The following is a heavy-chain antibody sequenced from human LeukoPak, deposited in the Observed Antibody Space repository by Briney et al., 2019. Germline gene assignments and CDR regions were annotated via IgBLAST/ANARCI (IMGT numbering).Heavy chain of an antibody. CDR1: GGTFSSYA. CDR2: IIPIFGTA. CDR3: ASSNGDYYFDY. D-gene: IGHD4-17*01. Sequence: GSSVKVSCKASGGTFSSYAISWVRQAPGQGLEWMGGIIPIFGTANYAQKFQGRVTIITDESTSTAYMELSSLRSEDTAVYYCASSNGDYYFDYWGQGTLVTVSS. J-gene: IGHJ4*02. V-gene: IGHV1-69*05.